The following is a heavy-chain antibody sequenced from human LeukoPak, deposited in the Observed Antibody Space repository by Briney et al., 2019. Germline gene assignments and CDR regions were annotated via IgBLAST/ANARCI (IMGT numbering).Heavy chain of an antibody. J-gene: IGHJ4*02. CDR1: GFTFSTYW. CDR2: INRDGSEK. Sequence: GVSLRLSCAASGFTFSTYWMSWVRQAPGKGLECVANINRDGSEKYYVDSVKGRFTIFRDDAKSSLYLQMSSLRAEDTAVYFCARVYTGNRSHFDYWGQGTLVTVSS. CDR3: ARVYTGNRSHFDY. V-gene: IGHV3-7*03. D-gene: IGHD2-2*02.